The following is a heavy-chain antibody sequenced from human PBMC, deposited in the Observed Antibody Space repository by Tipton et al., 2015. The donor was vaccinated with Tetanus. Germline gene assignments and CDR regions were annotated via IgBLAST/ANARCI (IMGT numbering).Heavy chain of an antibody. CDR1: GYTFTGYY. V-gene: IGHV1-2*02. Sequence: QLVQSGAEVKKPGASVKVSCKASGYTFTGYYMYWVRQAPGQGLEWMGWIGPNSGGTVYAQKFQGRVPMTRDTSISTAYMELRSLRSDDTAVYYCARDRGDYIYYGMDVWGPGTTVTVS. D-gene: IGHD3-22*01. CDR2: IGPNSGGT. J-gene: IGHJ6*02. CDR3: ARDRGDYIYYGMDV.